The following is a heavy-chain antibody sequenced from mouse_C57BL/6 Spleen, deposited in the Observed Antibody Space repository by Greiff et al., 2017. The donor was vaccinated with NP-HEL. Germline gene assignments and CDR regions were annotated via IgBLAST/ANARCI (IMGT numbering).Heavy chain of an antibody. CDR2: IYPGDGDT. V-gene: IGHV1-80*01. D-gene: IGHD2-2*01. J-gene: IGHJ2*01. Sequence: QVQLKESGAELVKPGASVKISCKASGYAFSSYWMNWVKQRPGKGLEWIGQIYPGDGDTNYNGKFKGKATLTADKSSSTAYMQLSSLTSEDSAVYFCARGGYDGFDYWGQGTTLTVSS. CDR1: GYAFSSYW. CDR3: ARGGYDGFDY.